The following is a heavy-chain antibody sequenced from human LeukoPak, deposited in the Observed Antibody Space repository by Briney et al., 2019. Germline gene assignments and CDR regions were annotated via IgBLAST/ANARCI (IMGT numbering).Heavy chain of an antibody. J-gene: IGHJ4*02. CDR2: INPNSGGT. CDR1: GYTFTDYY. Sequence: ASVKVSCKASGYTFTDYYMDWVRQAPGQGLEWMGWINPNSGGTNYARQFQGRVTMSRDTSNSTAYMELSRLRSDDTAVYYCARDGPRGDVDYWGQGTLVTVSS. V-gene: IGHV1-2*02. CDR3: ARDGPRGDVDY. D-gene: IGHD3-10*01.